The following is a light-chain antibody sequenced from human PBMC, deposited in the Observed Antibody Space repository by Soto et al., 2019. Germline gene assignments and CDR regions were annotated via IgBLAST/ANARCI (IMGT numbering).Light chain of an antibody. V-gene: IGKV3-11*01. CDR2: DAS. CDR1: QSINSY. Sequence: EIVLTQSPATLSLSPGDRATLSCRASQSINSYLAWYQQKPGQAPRLLIYDASNRATGIPARFSGSGSGTDFTLTISSLEPEDFAVYYCQQRSNWPPLTVGGGTKVEIK. CDR3: QQRSNWPPLT. J-gene: IGKJ4*01.